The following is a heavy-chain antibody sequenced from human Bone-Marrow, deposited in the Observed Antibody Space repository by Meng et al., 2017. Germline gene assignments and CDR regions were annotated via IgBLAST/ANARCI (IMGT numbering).Heavy chain of an antibody. CDR1: GFTFSSYA. CDR3: ARPNYYDSSGAFDI. J-gene: IGHJ3*02. D-gene: IGHD3-22*01. CDR2: ISYDGSNK. Sequence: GGSLRLSCAASGFTFSSYAMHWVRQAPGKGLEWVAVISYDGSNKYYADSVKGRFTISRDNSKNTLYLQMNSLRAEDTAVYYCARPNYYDSSGAFDIWGQGTMVTVSS. V-gene: IGHV3-30*01.